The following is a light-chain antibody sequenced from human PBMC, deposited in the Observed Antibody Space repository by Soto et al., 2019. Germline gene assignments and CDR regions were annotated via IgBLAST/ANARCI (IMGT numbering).Light chain of an antibody. CDR2: GAS. V-gene: IGKV3-20*01. CDR3: QQYGSSPPYT. CDR1: QSVSSSY. Sequence: EIVLTQSPGILSLSPGERATLSCRASQSVSSSYLAWYQQKPGQPPRLLIYGASNRATGIPDRFSASGSKTDFTLTISRLEPEDFAVYYCQQYGSSPPYTFGQGTKLEIK. J-gene: IGKJ2*01.